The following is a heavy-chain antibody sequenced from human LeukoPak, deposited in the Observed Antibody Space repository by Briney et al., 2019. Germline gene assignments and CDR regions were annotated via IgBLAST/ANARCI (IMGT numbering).Heavy chain of an antibody. J-gene: IGHJ4*02. V-gene: IGHV3-73*01. CDR2: ITSKPNSYAT. D-gene: IGHD6-19*01. CDR3: TGGSGWYSPDY. CDR1: GFTFSGSV. Sequence: GGSLRLSCAASGFTFSGSVMHWVRQASGKGLEWVGRITSKPNSYATVYAASVKGRFTISSDDSKNTAYLQMNSLETEDTAVYYCTGGSGWYSPDYWGQGTLVTVSS.